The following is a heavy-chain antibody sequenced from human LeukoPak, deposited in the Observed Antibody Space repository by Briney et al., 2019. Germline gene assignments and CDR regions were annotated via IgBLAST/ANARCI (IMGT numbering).Heavy chain of an antibody. CDR1: GGSFSGYY. J-gene: IGHJ6*03. CDR2: INRSGST. Sequence: SVTLSLTCAVYGGSFSGYYWSWIRQPPGKGLEWIGEINRSGSTNYNPSLKSRVTISVDTSKNQFSLKLSSVTAADTAVYYCARVSSPGYYYYYMDVWGKGTTVTVSS. CDR3: ARVSSPGYYYYYMDV. D-gene: IGHD2-15*01. V-gene: IGHV4-34*01.